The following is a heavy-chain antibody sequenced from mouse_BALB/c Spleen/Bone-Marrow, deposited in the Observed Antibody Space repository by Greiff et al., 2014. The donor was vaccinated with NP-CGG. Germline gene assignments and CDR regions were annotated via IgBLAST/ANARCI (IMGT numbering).Heavy chain of an antibody. CDR3: APLSRYFDV. V-gene: IGHV1S135*01. Sequence: VQLQQSGPELMKPGASVKISCKASGYSFTSYYMHWVKQSHGKSLEWIGYIDPFNGGTSYNQKFKGKATLTVDKSSSTAYMHLSGLTSEDSAVYYCAPLSRYFDVWGAGTTVTVSS. CDR2: IDPFNGGT. J-gene: IGHJ1*01. CDR1: GYSFTSYY. D-gene: IGHD6-2*01.